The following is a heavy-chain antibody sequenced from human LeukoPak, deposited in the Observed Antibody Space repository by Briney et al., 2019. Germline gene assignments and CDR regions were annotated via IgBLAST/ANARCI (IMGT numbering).Heavy chain of an antibody. D-gene: IGHD5-18*01. CDR2: IYTSGST. J-gene: IGHJ4*02. Sequence: PSETLSLTCSVSGGPIDSGGYYWSWIRQPAGKGLEWIGRIYTSGSTNYNPSLKSRVTMSVDTSKNQFSLKLSSVTAADTAVYYCARDKPNSYGYVQFFDWGQGTLVTVSS. CDR1: GGPIDSGGYY. CDR3: ARDKPNSYGYVQFFD. V-gene: IGHV4-61*02.